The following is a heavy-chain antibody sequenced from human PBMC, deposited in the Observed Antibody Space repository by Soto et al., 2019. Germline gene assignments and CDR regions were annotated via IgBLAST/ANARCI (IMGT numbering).Heavy chain of an antibody. CDR1: GGSISSSNW. Sequence: QVQLQESGPGLVKPSGTLSLTCAVSGGSISSSNWWSWVRQPPGKGLEWIGGIYHSGSTNYNPSLTGRVTISVDKSKNQFSLKLSSVTAADTAVYYCARDLRMVRGARDGMDVWGQGTTVTVSS. CDR2: IYHSGST. CDR3: ARDLRMVRGARDGMDV. D-gene: IGHD3-10*01. V-gene: IGHV4-4*02. J-gene: IGHJ6*02.